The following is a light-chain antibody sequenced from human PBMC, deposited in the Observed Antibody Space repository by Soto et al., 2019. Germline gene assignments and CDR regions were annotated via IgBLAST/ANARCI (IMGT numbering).Light chain of an antibody. Sequence: QSVLTQPPSVSGTPGQRVTVSCSGGRSNIGSNTVHWYQQLPGAAPKLLIYRDNQRPSGVPDRFAASKSGTSASLAISGLQSEDEGAYYCEAWDDSHNVLYVFGTGTKVTVL. J-gene: IGLJ1*01. CDR1: RSNIGSNT. CDR3: EAWDDSHNVLYV. CDR2: RDN. V-gene: IGLV1-44*01.